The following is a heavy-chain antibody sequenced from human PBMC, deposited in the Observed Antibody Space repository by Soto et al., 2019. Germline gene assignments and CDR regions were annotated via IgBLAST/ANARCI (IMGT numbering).Heavy chain of an antibody. CDR3: ARDAPPPELRFLEWHNYDYNGMDV. D-gene: IGHD3-3*01. V-gene: IGHV1-18*01. J-gene: IGHJ6*02. Sequence: QVQVVQSGDEVKETGASVRVSCKTSGYSFTAYGISWVRQARGQGLEWMGWISCYNGKTKYAQKVQGRVTMTTDTSTSTAYMEVMSLRSDDTAIYYCARDAPPPELRFLEWHNYDYNGMDVWGQGTTVTVSS. CDR1: GYSFTAYG. CDR2: ISCYNGKT.